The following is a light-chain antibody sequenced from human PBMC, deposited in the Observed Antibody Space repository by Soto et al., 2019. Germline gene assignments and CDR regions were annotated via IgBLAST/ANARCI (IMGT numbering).Light chain of an antibody. CDR2: DVS. Sequence: QSVLTQPASVSGSPGQSITISCTGTSSDVGGYNDVSWYQQHPGTAPKLIIYDVSNRPSGVSHRFFATTCGNTASLTISGLQTEEEADYCCSSFTSMNALVFGGGTKLTVL. CDR3: SSFTSMNALV. V-gene: IGLV2-14*03. J-gene: IGLJ3*02. CDR1: SSDVGGYND.